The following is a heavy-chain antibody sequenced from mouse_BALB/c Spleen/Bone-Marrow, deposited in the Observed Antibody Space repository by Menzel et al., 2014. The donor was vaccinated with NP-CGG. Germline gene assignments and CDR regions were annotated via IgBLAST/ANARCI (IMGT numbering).Heavy chain of an antibody. Sequence: EVQRVESGGGLVQPGGSRKLSCAASGITFSSFGMHWVRQAPEKGLEWVAYISSGSSTIYYADTVEGRFTISRDNPKNTLFLQMTSLRSEDTAMYYCARDYGYAMDYWGQGTSVTVSS. V-gene: IGHV5-17*02. J-gene: IGHJ4*01. CDR1: GITFSSFG. D-gene: IGHD1-1*01. CDR3: ARDYGYAMDY. CDR2: ISSGSSTI.